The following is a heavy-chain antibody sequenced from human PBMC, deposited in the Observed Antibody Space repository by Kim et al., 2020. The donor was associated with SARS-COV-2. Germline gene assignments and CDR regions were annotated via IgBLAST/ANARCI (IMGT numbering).Heavy chain of an antibody. CDR1: GYSISSGYY. D-gene: IGHD4-17*01. CDR3: ARDDYGDYEYYYGMDV. Sequence: SETLSLTCTVSGYSISSGYYWGWIRQPPGKGLEWIGSIYHSGSTYYNPSLKSRVTISVDTSKNQFSLKLSSVTAADTAVYYCARDDYGDYEYYYGMDVWGQGTTVTVSS. V-gene: IGHV4-38-2*02. CDR2: IYHSGST. J-gene: IGHJ6*02.